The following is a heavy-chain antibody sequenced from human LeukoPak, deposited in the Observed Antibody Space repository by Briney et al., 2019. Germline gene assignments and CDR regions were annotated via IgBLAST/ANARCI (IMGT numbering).Heavy chain of an antibody. D-gene: IGHD3-3*01. CDR1: SFTFSIYS. J-gene: IGHJ4*02. Sequence: GPSLRLSCAPSSFTFSIYSMSSARQDPGNWLECVSSIRGSGGKTYYAEFVKGRFTISRDNSKKPLYLQMNSLRAEDTAVYYCAKDLLRFLEWSLDYWGQGTLVTVSS. CDR3: AKDLLRFLEWSLDY. CDR2: IRGSGGKT. V-gene: IGHV3-23*01.